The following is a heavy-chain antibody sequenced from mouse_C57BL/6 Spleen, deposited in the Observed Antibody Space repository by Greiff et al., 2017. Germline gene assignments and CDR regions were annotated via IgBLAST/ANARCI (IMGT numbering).Heavy chain of an antibody. Sequence: QVQLQQSGPELVKPGASVKISCKASGYAFSSSWMNWVKQRPGKGLEWIGRIYPGDGDTNYNGKFKGKATLTADKSSSTAYMQLSSLTSEDSAVYFCARYPYYDYDVRYFDVWGTGTTVTVSS. CDR2: IYPGDGDT. V-gene: IGHV1-82*01. J-gene: IGHJ1*03. CDR1: GYAFSSSW. CDR3: ARYPYYDYDVRYFDV. D-gene: IGHD2-4*01.